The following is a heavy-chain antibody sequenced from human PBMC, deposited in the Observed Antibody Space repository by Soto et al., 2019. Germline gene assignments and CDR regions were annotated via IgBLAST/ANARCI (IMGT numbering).Heavy chain of an antibody. CDR2: ISSDDRNI. J-gene: IGHJ3*01. Sequence: QVQLVESGGGVVQPGRSLRLSCVASGFTFSIFDMHWVRQAPGKGLEWVTLISSDDRNIYYADSVQGRFTVSRDDSRNTLYLQMKRLRPEDMAVYYCAKGLNGELNDWGQGTMVTVSS. CDR1: GFTFSIFD. D-gene: IGHD1-1*01. V-gene: IGHV3-30*18. CDR3: AKGLNGELND.